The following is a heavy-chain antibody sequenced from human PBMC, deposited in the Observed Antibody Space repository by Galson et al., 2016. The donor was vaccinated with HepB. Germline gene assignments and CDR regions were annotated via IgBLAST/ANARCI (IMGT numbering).Heavy chain of an antibody. V-gene: IGHV3-30*04. CDR2: ISYYYVQE. Sequence: SLRLSCVASGFTFSDHAMYWVRQPPGRGLEWVALISYYYVQEFYADSVKGRFTISRDNSKSTVSLQMNDLTIEDTAMYFCARDFSPYRELHYFDYWGQGTLVTVSS. CDR1: GFTFSDHA. J-gene: IGHJ4*02. CDR3: ARDFSPYRELHYFDY. D-gene: IGHD1-7*01.